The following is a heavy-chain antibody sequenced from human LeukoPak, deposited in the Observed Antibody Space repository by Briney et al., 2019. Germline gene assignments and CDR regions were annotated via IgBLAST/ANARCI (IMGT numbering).Heavy chain of an antibody. CDR1: GFSVADHA. V-gene: IGHV3-49*03. CDR2: TKSKDFGGTT. CDR3: SRRGALSSGWYYFDH. J-gene: IGHJ4*02. D-gene: IGHD6-19*01. Sequence: GGSLRLSCATSGFSVADHAISLFHKTPGKGLEWVGFTKSKDFGGTTEYAASVLGRFTISRDDSKSIAYLQMNSLKTEDTAVYYCSRRGALSSGWYYFDHWGQGTLVTVSS.